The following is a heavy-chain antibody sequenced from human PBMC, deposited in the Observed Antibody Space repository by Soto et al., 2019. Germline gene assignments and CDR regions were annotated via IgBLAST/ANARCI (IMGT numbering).Heavy chain of an antibody. V-gene: IGHV4-39*01. D-gene: IGHD2-8*01. J-gene: IGHJ5*01. CDR3: ARRSHTNWPAS. CDR1: GGSFSSSSHF. Sequence: SETLSHTCTVSGGSFSSSSHFGFWIRQPPGKGLEWVGSIYYDGRTYYNASLKSRVTISVDTSKNQFSLKVNSVTVADTAVYYCARRSHTNWPASWCHAPLIT. CDR2: IYYDGRT.